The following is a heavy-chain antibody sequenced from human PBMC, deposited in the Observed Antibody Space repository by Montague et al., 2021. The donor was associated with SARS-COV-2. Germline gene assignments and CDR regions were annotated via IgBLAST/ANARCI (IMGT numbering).Heavy chain of an antibody. J-gene: IGHJ4*02. V-gene: IGHV4-59*13. Sequence: SETLSPTCTVSGGSISSYYWTWIRQPPGKGLEWIGFGHYSGSTNLNPSLKSRVSISVDTSKNQFSLELTSVTAADTAVYYCGRGANGLDACIRNWGQGNLVNVSS. CDR1: GGSISSYY. D-gene: IGHD2-2*01. CDR2: GHYSGST. CDR3: GRGANGLDACIRN.